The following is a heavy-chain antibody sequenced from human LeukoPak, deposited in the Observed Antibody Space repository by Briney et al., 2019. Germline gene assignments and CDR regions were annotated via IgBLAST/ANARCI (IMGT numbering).Heavy chain of an antibody. CDR3: ARVGYYSSTSCYRLDP. Sequence: GGSLRLSCAASGFTFSSYWMSWVRQAPGKGLEWVANIKQDGSEKYYVDSVKGRFTISRDNAKNSLYLQMNSLRAEDTAVYYCARVGYYSSTSCYRLDPWGQGTLATISS. V-gene: IGHV3-7*01. D-gene: IGHD2-2*01. CDR1: GFTFSSYW. CDR2: IKQDGSEK. J-gene: IGHJ5*02.